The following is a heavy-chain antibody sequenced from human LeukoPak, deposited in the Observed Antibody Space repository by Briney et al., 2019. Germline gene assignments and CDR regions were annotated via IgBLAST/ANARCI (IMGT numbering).Heavy chain of an antibody. CDR3: AKSLGAATVDY. D-gene: IGHD6-25*01. Sequence: GGSLRLSCAASGFTFSSYGMHWVRQAPGKGLEWVAVISDDGSNKYYADSVKGRFTISRDNSKNTLYLQMNSLRAEDTAVYYCAKSLGAATVDYWGQGTLVTVSS. CDR1: GFTFSSYG. J-gene: IGHJ4*02. V-gene: IGHV3-30*18. CDR2: ISDDGSNK.